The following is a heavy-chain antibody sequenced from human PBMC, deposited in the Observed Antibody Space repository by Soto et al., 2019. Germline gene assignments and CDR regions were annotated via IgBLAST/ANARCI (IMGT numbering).Heavy chain of an antibody. CDR2: IKSKTDGGTT. D-gene: IGHD2-21*02. J-gene: IGHJ6*02. CDR3: TTGVVVTKSAHNYYYYGMDV. V-gene: IGHV3-15*07. CDR1: GFTFSNAW. Sequence: GGSLRLSCAASGFTFSNAWMNWVRQAPGKGLEWVGRIKSKTDGGTTDYAAPVKGRFTISRDDSKNKLYLQMNSLKTEDTAVYYCTTGVVVTKSAHNYYYYGMDVWGQGTTVTVSS.